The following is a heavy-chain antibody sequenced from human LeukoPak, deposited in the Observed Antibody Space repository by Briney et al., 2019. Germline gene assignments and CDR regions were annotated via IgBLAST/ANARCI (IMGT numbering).Heavy chain of an antibody. CDR1: GFTFSSYA. J-gene: IGHJ4*02. CDR3: AKERSLEIAVAGTIFDY. D-gene: IGHD6-19*01. CDR2: ISYDGSNK. Sequence: PGGSLRLSCAASGFTFSSYAMHWDRQAPGKGLEWVAVISYDGSNKYYADSVKGRFTISRDNSKNMIYLEMSSLKAEDTAVYYCAKERSLEIAVAGTIFDYWGQGTLVTVSS. V-gene: IGHV3-30-3*02.